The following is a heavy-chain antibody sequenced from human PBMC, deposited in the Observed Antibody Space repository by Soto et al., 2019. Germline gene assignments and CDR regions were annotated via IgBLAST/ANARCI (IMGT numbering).Heavy chain of an antibody. V-gene: IGHV4-59*01. CDR1: GGTISRYY. CDR2: MYNTGST. Sequence: QVQLQESGPGLVKPSETLSLTCTVSGGTISRYYWSWIRQPPGKGLEWIGYMYNTGSTVYNPSFKSGVTIAVDTSKNQCSLKLNSVTAADTAVYYCARDLWGYCGTDCYPLDVWGQGTTVTVSS. CDR3: ARDLWGYCGTDCYPLDV. D-gene: IGHD2-21*02. J-gene: IGHJ6*02.